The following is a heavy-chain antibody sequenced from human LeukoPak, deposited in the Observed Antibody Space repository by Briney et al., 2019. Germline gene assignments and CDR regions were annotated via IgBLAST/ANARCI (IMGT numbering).Heavy chain of an antibody. CDR3: ARARSSYGYGDAFDI. J-gene: IGHJ3*02. V-gene: IGHV3-23*01. CDR2: ISGSGVST. Sequence: PGGSLRLSCAASGFTFSSYGMSWVRQAPGKGLEWVSSISGSGVSTYYADSVKGRFTISRDNSKNTLYLQMNSLRAEDTAVYYCARARSSYGYGDAFDIWGQGTMVTVSS. D-gene: IGHD5-18*01. CDR1: GFTFSSYG.